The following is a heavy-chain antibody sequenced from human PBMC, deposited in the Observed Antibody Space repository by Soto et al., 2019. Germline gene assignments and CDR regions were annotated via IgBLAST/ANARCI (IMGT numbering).Heavy chain of an antibody. D-gene: IGHD1-1*01. CDR2: INHSGST. V-gene: IGHV4-34*01. CDR3: VRGKKWNDVSGMDL. CDR1: GGSFSGYY. J-gene: IGHJ6*02. Sequence: SETLSLTCAVYGGSFSGYYWSWIRQPPGKGLEWIGEINHSGSTNYNPSLKSRVTISVDTSKNQFSLKLSSVTAADTAVYYCVRGKKWNDVSGMDLWGRRTTVT.